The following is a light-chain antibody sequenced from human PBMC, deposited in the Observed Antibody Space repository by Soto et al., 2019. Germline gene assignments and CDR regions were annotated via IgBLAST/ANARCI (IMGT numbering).Light chain of an antibody. CDR1: SSNIGAGYD. V-gene: IGLV1-40*01. J-gene: IGLJ2*01. CDR2: GNI. CDR3: QSYDRSLSGSV. Sequence: QSVLTQPPSVSGAPGQRVTISCTGSSSNIGAGYDVHWYQQLPGTAPKLLIYGNINRPSGVPDRFSGSKSATAVSLAINGLQAEDEADYYCQSYDRSLSGSVFGGGTKLTVL.